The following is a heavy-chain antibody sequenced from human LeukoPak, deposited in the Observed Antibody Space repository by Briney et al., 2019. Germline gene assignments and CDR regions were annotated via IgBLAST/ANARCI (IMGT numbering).Heavy chain of an antibody. CDR2: IYYSGST. D-gene: IGHD3-3*01. Sequence: SETLSLTCAVYGGSISSGGYSWSWIRQHPGKGLEWIGYIYYSGSTYYNPSLKSRVTISVDTSKNQFSLKLSSVTAADTAVYYCARARTIYFDYWGQGTLVTVSS. J-gene: IGHJ4*02. V-gene: IGHV4-31*11. CDR1: GGSISSGGYS. CDR3: ARARTIYFDY.